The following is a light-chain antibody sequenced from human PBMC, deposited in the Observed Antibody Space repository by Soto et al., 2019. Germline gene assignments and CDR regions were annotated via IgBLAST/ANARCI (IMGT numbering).Light chain of an antibody. CDR2: GNI. V-gene: IGLV1-40*01. Sequence: QAVVTQPPSVSGAPGQRVTISCTGSSSNIGAGYNVHWYQQLPGAAPKLLIYGNISRPSGVPDRFSASKSGTSVSLAITGLRAEDEADYYCQSFDSSLSGVVFGGRTKLTVL. CDR1: SSNIGAGYN. J-gene: IGLJ2*01. CDR3: QSFDSSLSGVV.